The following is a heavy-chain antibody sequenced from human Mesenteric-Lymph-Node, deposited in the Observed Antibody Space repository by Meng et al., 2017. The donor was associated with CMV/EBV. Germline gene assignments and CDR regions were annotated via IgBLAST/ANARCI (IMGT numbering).Heavy chain of an antibody. Sequence: FTCSSYGMHWVRQAPGKGLEWVAFIRYDGSNKYYADSVKGRFTISRDNSKNTLYLQMNSLRAEDTAVYYCARDVSPYSNNWCDALDFWGQGTMVTVSS. CDR3: ARDVSPYSNNWCDALDF. CDR2: IRYDGSNK. J-gene: IGHJ3*01. CDR1: FTCSSYG. V-gene: IGHV3-30*02. D-gene: IGHD6-13*01.